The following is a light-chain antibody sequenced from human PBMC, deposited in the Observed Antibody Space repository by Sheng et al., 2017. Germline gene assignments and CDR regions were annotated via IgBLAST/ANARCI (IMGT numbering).Light chain of an antibody. CDR2: DAS. V-gene: IGKV3-11*01. J-gene: IGKJ4*01. Sequence: EILLTQSPATLSLSPGEGATLSCRANESVATYLAWYQQKLGQAPRLLIYDASNRATGIPARFSGSGSGTEFTLTIGTLEPEDFAVYYCQQRVSWPLSFGGGTKIQIK. CDR3: QQRVSWPLS. CDR1: ESVATY.